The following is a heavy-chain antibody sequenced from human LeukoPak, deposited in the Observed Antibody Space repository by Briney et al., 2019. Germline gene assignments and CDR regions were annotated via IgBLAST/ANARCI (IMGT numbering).Heavy chain of an antibody. CDR3: ARQGGSPDWFDP. Sequence: SETLSLTCTVSGGSISSSAYYWGWIRQPPGKGLEWIGSLDYSGSTYYNPSLKSRVTISVDTSKKQFSLKLTSVTAADTAVYYCARQGGSPDWFDPWGQGTLVTVSS. J-gene: IGHJ5*02. D-gene: IGHD1-26*01. CDR2: LDYSGST. V-gene: IGHV4-39*01. CDR1: GGSISSSAYY.